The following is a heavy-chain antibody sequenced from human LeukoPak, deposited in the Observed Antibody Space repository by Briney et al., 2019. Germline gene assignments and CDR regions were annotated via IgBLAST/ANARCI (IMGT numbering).Heavy chain of an antibody. Sequence: GASLRLSCAASGFTFSNYAMSWVRQAPGKGLEWVSAITGSGGNTYYADSVKGRFTISRDNSKNTVFLQMNSLRAEDTAVYYCSKRGDYDVLTGYYVSDYWGQGTLVTVSS. CDR3: SKRGDYDVLTGYYVSDY. CDR2: ITGSGGNT. D-gene: IGHD3-9*01. J-gene: IGHJ4*02. CDR1: GFTFSNYA. V-gene: IGHV3-23*01.